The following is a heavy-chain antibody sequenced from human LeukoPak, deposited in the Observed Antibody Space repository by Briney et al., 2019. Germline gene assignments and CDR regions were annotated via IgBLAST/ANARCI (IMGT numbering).Heavy chain of an antibody. V-gene: IGHV3-23*01. CDR1: GFTFSDYY. Sequence: GGSLRLSCAASGFTFSDYYMSWIRQAPGKGLEWVSAISGSGGSTYYADSVKGRFTISRDNSKNTLYLQMNSLRAEDTAVYYCAKAFLYYYDSSGYLYFDYWGQGTLVTVSS. CDR2: ISGSGGST. J-gene: IGHJ4*02. CDR3: AKAFLYYYDSSGYLYFDY. D-gene: IGHD3-22*01.